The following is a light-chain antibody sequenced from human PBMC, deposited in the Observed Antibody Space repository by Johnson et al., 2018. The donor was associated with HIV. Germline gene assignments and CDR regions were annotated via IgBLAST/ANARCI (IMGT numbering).Light chain of an antibody. CDR2: ENN. Sequence: QSVLTQSPSVSAAPGQKVTISCSGSTSNIGNNYVSWYQHLPGTAPKLLICENNRRPSGTPDRFSGSKSGTSATLGITGLQTGDEADYYCGTWDSSLNSYVVGTGTKVTVL. J-gene: IGLJ1*01. CDR1: TSNIGNNY. CDR3: GTWDSSLNSYV. V-gene: IGLV1-51*02.